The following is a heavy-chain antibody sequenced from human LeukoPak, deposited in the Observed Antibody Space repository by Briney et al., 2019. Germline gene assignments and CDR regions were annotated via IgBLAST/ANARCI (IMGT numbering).Heavy chain of an antibody. J-gene: IGHJ5*02. V-gene: IGHV4-59*08. CDR1: GGSISSYY. CDR3: ARTMRSWFDP. CDR2: IYYSGST. Sequence: SETLSPTCTVSGGSISSYYWSWIRQPPGKGLEWIGYIYYSGSTNYNPSLKSRVTISVDTSKNQFSLKLGSVTAADTAVYYCARTMRSWFDPWGQEPLVTVPS. D-gene: IGHD4/OR15-4a*01.